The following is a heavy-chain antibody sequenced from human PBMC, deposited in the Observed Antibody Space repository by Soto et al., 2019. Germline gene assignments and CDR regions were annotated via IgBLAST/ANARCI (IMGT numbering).Heavy chain of an antibody. CDR1: GGSISSYY. V-gene: IGHV4-59*08. J-gene: IGHJ4*02. CDR2: IFYSGNT. D-gene: IGHD2-21*01. CDR3: ASGLSGDKVDQ. Sequence: SETLSLTCTVSGGSISSYYWSWIRQPPGKGLEWIGFIFYSGNTYNNPSLKSRLTISVDTSKNQFSLNLNSVTAADTAVYYCASGLSGDKVDQWGQGTLVTVSX.